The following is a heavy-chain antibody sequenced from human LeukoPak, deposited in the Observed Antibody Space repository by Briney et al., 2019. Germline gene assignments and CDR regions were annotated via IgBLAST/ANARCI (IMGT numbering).Heavy chain of an antibody. D-gene: IGHD3-3*01. CDR2: INHSGST. J-gene: IGHJ4*02. CDR1: GGSFSGYY. CDR3: AGGRRGYDFWSGYYSDY. V-gene: IGHV4-34*01. Sequence: PSETLSLTCAVYGGSFSGYYLSWIRQPPGKGLEWIGEINHSGSTNYNPSLKSRVTISVDTSKNQFSLKLSSVTAADTAVYYCAGGRRGYDFWSGYYSDYWGQGTLVTVSS.